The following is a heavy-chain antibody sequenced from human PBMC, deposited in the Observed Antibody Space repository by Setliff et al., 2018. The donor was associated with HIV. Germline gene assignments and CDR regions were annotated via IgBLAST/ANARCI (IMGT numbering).Heavy chain of an antibody. Sequence: PGESLTISCWGSGYRFTDYWIGWVRQMPGKGLEWMGVIYPGDSDTRYNPSFQGQVAISADKSTSTAYLQWSSLKASDTAMYYCARRLYSSEAFDPWGQGTLVTVSS. D-gene: IGHD6-25*01. CDR3: ARRLYSSEAFDP. J-gene: IGHJ5*02. V-gene: IGHV5-51*01. CDR2: IYPGDSDT. CDR1: GYRFTDYW.